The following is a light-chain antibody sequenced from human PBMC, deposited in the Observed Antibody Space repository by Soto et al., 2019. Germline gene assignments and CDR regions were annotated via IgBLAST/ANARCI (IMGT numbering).Light chain of an antibody. CDR1: QSISRN. CDR2: AAS. Sequence: DIQMTQSPSSLSASVGDRVTITCRASQSISRNLTWYQHKPGKAPALLIYAASSLQTGLPSRFSGGGSLTDFTPGISRLQPEDFRTYYCQQSYTTASITSGQGTRLEIK. J-gene: IGKJ5*01. CDR3: QQSYTTASIT. V-gene: IGKV1-39*01.